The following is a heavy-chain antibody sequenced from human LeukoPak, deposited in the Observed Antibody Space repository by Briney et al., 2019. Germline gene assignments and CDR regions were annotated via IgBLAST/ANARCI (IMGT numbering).Heavy chain of an antibody. V-gene: IGHV4-61*01. J-gene: IGHJ3*02. CDR1: GGSVSSGSYY. CDR3: ARDGPGELSWGAFDI. Sequence: SETLSLTCTVSGGSVSSGSYYWSWIRQPPGKGLEWIGYIYYSGSTNYNPSLKSRVTISVDTSKNQFSLKLSSVTAADTAVYYCARDGPGELSWGAFDIWGQGTMVTVSS. D-gene: IGHD3-16*02. CDR2: IYYSGST.